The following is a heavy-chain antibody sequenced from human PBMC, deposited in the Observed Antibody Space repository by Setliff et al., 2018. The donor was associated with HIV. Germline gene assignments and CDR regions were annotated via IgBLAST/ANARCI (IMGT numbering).Heavy chain of an antibody. CDR1: GDSLSSTGDH. CDR2: VYSSGST. V-gene: IGHV4-39*07. Sequence: KPSETLSLTCTVSGDSLSSTGDHWGWIRQPPGRGLEWIGNVYSSGSTYYNPSLKSRVTISVDTSKNQFSLKVRSVTAADTAVYYCVREGGRITMVRGVPSGGLDVWGQGTTVTVSS. J-gene: IGHJ6*02. D-gene: IGHD3-10*01. CDR3: VREGGRITMVRGVPSGGLDV.